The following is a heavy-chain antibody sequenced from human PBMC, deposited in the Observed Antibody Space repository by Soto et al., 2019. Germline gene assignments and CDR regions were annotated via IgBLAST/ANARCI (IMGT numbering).Heavy chain of an antibody. V-gene: IGHV3-7*01. J-gene: IGHJ6*02. CDR2: IKPDGSEQ. D-gene: IGHD1-20*01. CDR1: EFTFDKYY. CDR3: ARGNWNYYYGFDV. Sequence: LRLSCAASEFTFDKYYMTWARQAPGKGPEWVANIKPDGSEQYYVDSVKGRFTISRDNANNSLYLQMNSLRAEDTAVYFCARGNWNYYYGFDVWGQGTTVTVSS.